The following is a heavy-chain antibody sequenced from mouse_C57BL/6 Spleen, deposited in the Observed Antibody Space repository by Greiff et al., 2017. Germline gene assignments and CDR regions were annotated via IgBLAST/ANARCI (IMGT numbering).Heavy chain of an antibody. V-gene: IGHV1-82*01. D-gene: IGHD4-1*01. J-gene: IGHJ2*01. CDR2: IYPGDGDT. CDR1: GYAFSSSW. CDR3: ARGPLTGTPVFDY. Sequence: QVQLQQSGPELVKPGASVKISCKASGYAFSSSWMNWVKQRPGKGLEWIGRIYPGDGDTNYNGKFKGKATLTADKSSSTAYMQLSSLTSEDSAVYFCARGPLTGTPVFDYWGQGTTLTVSS.